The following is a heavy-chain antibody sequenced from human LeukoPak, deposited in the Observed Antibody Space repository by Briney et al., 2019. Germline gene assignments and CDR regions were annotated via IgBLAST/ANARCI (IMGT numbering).Heavy chain of an antibody. CDR2: ISGSGGST. D-gene: IGHD3-16*01. Sequence: GGSLRLSCTASGLTFNTYAMHWVRQAPGKGLEWVSAISGSGGSTYYADSVKGRFTISRDNSKNTLYLQMNSLRAEDTAVYYCAKGPFVSHYFDYWGQGTLVTVSS. CDR1: GLTFNTYA. V-gene: IGHV3-23*01. CDR3: AKGPFVSHYFDY. J-gene: IGHJ4*02.